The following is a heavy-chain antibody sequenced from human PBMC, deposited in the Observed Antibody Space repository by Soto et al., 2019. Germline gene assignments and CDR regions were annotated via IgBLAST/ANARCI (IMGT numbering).Heavy chain of an antibody. D-gene: IGHD4-17*01. CDR1: GGSISSCGYY. J-gene: IGHJ4*02. CDR2: IYYSGST. Sequence: QVQLQESGPGLLKPSQTLSLTCTVSGGSISSCGYYWSWIRQHPGKGLEGIGYIYYSGSTYYNPSLKSRVTISVDTSKNQFSLKLSSVTAADTAVYYCASDYGGNSLVDYWGQGTLVTVSS. V-gene: IGHV4-31*03. CDR3: ASDYGGNSLVDY.